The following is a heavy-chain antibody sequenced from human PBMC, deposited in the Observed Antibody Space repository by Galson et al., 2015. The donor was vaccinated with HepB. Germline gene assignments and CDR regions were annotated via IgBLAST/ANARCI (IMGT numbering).Heavy chain of an antibody. CDR3: ARGGNNHYYYYYGMDV. Sequence: SLRLSCAASGFTFSSYGMHWVRQAPGKGLEWVSYISSSGSTIYYADSVKGRFTISRDNAKNSLYLQMNSLRAEDTAVYYCARGGNNHYYYYYGMDVWGQGTTVTVSS. CDR1: GFTFSSYG. D-gene: IGHD4-23*01. J-gene: IGHJ6*02. CDR2: ISSSGSTI. V-gene: IGHV3-48*03.